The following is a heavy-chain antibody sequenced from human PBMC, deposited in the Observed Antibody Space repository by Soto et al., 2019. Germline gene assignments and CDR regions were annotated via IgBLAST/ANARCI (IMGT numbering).Heavy chain of an antibody. J-gene: IGHJ4*02. CDR3: GKSSGLCWPVQF. CDR2: ISWDSGRI. V-gene: IGHV3-9*01. D-gene: IGHD6-19*01. CDR1: GFTFDDYA. Sequence: EIQVVESGGDLVQPGRSLRLSCAASGFTFDDYAMSWFRQVPGKGLEGVADISWDSGRIDYADSVKGRFTISRDNAQNSVYLQMHSLRTEDTALYYCGKSSGLCWPVQFWGQGTLVTVAA.